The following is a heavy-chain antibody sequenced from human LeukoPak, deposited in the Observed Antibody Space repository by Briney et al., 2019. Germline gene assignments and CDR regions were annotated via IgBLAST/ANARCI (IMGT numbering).Heavy chain of an antibody. V-gene: IGHV3-7*04. CDR3: ARGDAFSGDH. CDR2: IHPEGNEK. CDR1: GFTLRNFW. Sequence: GGSLRLSCAAPGFTLRNFWMSWVRQAPGRGLEWVANIHPEGNEKYHVESVKGRFTIPRDNPKSSLFLQMNGLRVEDTAVYYCARGDAFSGDHWGQGTLVTVSS. J-gene: IGHJ4*02.